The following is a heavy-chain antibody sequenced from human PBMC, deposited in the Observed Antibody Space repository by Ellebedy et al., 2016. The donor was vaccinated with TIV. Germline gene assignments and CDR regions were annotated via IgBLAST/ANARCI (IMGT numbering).Heavy chain of an antibody. CDR1: GGSISSSSYY. J-gene: IGHJ1*01. Sequence: MPSETLSLTCTVSGGSISSSSYYWGWIRQPPGKGLEWIGSIYYIGNTDYTPSLNSRVTMSVDTSKNQFSLQLSSVTAADTAVYYCAGQTIAAGGTEEYFHHWGQGTLVTVSS. CDR2: IYYIGNT. CDR3: AGQTIAAGGTEEYFHH. D-gene: IGHD6-13*01. V-gene: IGHV4-39*01.